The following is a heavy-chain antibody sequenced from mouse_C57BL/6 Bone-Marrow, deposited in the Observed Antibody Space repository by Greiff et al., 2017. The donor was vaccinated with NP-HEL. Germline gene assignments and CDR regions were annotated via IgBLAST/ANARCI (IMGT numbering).Heavy chain of an antibody. CDR1: GYTFTSYW. J-gene: IGHJ2*01. CDR3: ARPDSSGYPSDY. CDR2: IHPNSGST. V-gene: IGHV1-64*01. Sequence: QVQLQQSGAELVKPGASVKLSCKASGYTFTSYWMHWVKQRPGQGLEWIGMIHPNSGSTNYNEKFKSKATLTVDKSSSTAYMQLSSLTSEDSAVYYCARPDSSGYPSDYWGQGTTLTVSS. D-gene: IGHD3-2*02.